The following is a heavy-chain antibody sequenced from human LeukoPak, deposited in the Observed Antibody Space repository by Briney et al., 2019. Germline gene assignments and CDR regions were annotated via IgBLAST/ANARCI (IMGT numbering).Heavy chain of an antibody. J-gene: IGHJ4*02. CDR3: ARVGVYLVAYFDY. D-gene: IGHD3-22*01. CDR2: IYHSGST. V-gene: IGHV4-39*07. Sequence: SETLSLTCTVSGGSISSSSYYWGWIRQPPGKGLEWIGSIYHSGSTYYNPSLKSRVTISVDTSKNQFSLKLSSVTAADTAVYYCARVGVYLVAYFDYWGQGTLVTVSS. CDR1: GGSISSSSYY.